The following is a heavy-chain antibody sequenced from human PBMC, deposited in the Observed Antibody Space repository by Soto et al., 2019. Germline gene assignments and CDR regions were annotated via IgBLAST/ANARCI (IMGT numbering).Heavy chain of an antibody. Sequence: TLSLTCAVYGGSFSGYYWTWIRQPPGKGLEWIGSIYYSGSTNYNPSLKGRVTISVDTSKNQFSLKLSFLTAADTAVYYCAKMGDFTGYFDYWGQGTLVTVSS. CDR3: AKMGDFTGYFDY. CDR1: GGSFSGYY. D-gene: IGHD3-9*01. CDR2: IYYSGST. J-gene: IGHJ4*02. V-gene: IGHV4-59*01.